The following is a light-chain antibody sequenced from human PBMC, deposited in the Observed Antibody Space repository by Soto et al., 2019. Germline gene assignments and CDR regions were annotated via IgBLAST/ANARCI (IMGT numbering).Light chain of an antibody. V-gene: IGKV1-5*01. CDR3: QQYNSYSPKT. CDR2: DAS. Sequence: DIQMTQSPSTLSASVGDRVTITCRASQSINSWLAWYQQKPGKAPKLLIYDASSLESGVPSRFSGSGSGTEFTLTISSLQPDDFATYYCQQYNSYSPKTFGQGTKVEIK. CDR1: QSINSW. J-gene: IGKJ1*01.